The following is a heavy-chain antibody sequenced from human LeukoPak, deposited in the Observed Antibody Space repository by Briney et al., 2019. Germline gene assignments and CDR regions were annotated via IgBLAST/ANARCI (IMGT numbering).Heavy chain of an antibody. CDR1: GFTFDDDA. J-gene: IGHJ3*02. CDR3: AKDKGLRGAFDI. V-gene: IGHV3-9*01. CDR2: ISWNSDSR. D-gene: IGHD5-18*01. Sequence: GGSLRLSCAASGFTFDDDAMHWVRQAPGKGLEWVSGISWNSDSRGYADSVKGRFTTSRDNAKNSLYLQMNSLRAEDTALYYCAKDKGLRGAFDIWGQGTMVTVSS.